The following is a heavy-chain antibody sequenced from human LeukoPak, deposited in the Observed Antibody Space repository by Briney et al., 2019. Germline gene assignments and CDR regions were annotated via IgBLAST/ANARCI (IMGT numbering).Heavy chain of an antibody. CDR1: GYTFTGYY. CDR3: ATRITMIGTFDY. V-gene: IGHV1-2*02. CDR2: INPNSGGT. D-gene: IGHD3-22*01. J-gene: IGHJ4*02. Sequence: ASVKVSCKASGYTFTGYYMHWVRQAPGQGLEWMGWINPNSGGTIYAQKFQGRVTMTEDTSTDTAYMELSSLRSEDTAVYYCATRITMIGTFDYWGQGTLVTVSS.